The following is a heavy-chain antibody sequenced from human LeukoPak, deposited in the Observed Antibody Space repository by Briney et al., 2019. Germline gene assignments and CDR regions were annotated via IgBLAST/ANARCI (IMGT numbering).Heavy chain of an antibody. V-gene: IGHV3-21*01. CDR1: GFTFSSYG. CDR3: ARSRYDSYGYFFCDY. Sequence: PGGSLRLSCAASGFTFSSYGMHWVRQAPGKGLEWVSSISSSSSYIYYADSVKGRFTISRDNAKNSLYLQMNSLRAEDTAVYYCARSRYDSYGYFFCDYWGQGTLVTVSS. D-gene: IGHD5-18*01. J-gene: IGHJ4*02. CDR2: ISSSSSYI.